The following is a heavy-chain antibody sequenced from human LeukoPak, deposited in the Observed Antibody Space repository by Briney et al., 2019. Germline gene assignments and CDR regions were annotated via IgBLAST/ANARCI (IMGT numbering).Heavy chain of an antibody. CDR3: VRDRDYAFDF. J-gene: IGHJ3*01. V-gene: IGHV3-48*02. Sequence: GGSLRLSCAASGFTFSYYSMNWVRQAPGKGLEWISYSNTDGTISYADSVKGRFTTSRDNAENSLYLQMNSLRDEDTAVYFCVRDRDYAFDFWGQGTMVTVSS. CDR1: GFTFSYYS. CDR2: SNTDGTI.